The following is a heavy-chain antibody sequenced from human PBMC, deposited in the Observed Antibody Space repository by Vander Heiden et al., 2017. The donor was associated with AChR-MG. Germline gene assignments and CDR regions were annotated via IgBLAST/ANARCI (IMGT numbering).Heavy chain of an antibody. Sequence: EVQLVESGGGLVTPGGSLILSCAASGFTFSSYSMNWVRQAPGKGLEWVSSISSSSSYIYYADSVKGRFTISRDNAKNSLYLQMNSLRAEDTAVYYCAREGIAAAFDYWGQGTLVTVSS. J-gene: IGHJ4*02. CDR2: ISSSSSYI. CDR1: GFTFSSYS. D-gene: IGHD6-13*01. CDR3: AREGIAAAFDY. V-gene: IGHV3-21*01.